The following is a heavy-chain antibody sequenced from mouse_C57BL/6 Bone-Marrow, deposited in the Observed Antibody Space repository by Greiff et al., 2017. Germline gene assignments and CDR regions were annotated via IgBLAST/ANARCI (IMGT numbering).Heavy chain of an antibody. D-gene: IGHD1-1*01. CDR1: GFTFSSYA. V-gene: IGHV5-4*01. CDR3: AREIYYYGSSSDAY. J-gene: IGHJ3*01. Sequence: DVQLQESGGGLVKPGGSLKLSCAASGFTFSSYAMSWVRQTPEKRLEWVATISDGGSYTYYPDNVKGRVTISRDNAKNNLYLQMSHLKSEDTAMYYCAREIYYYGSSSDAYWGQGTLVTVSA. CDR2: ISDGGSYT.